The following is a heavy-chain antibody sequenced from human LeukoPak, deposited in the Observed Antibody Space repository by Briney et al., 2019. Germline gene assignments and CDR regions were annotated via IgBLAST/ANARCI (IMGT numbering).Heavy chain of an antibody. CDR1: GGSISSGGYY. Sequence: SETLSLTCTVSGGSISSGGYYWSWIRQHPGKGLEWIGEINHSGSTNYNPSLKSRVTISVDTSKNQFSLKLSSVTAADTAVYYCARAGVVSSSWYSHNWFDPWGQGTLVTVSS. CDR2: INHSGST. V-gene: IGHV4-31*03. J-gene: IGHJ5*02. CDR3: ARAGVVSSSWYSHNWFDP. D-gene: IGHD6-13*01.